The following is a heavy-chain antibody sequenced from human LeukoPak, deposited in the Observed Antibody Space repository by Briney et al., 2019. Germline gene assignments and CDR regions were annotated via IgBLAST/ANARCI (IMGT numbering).Heavy chain of an antibody. CDR2: IYSGGST. D-gene: IGHD4-23*01. CDR1: GFTVSSNY. V-gene: IGHV3-53*01. J-gene: IGHJ4*02. Sequence: PGGSLRLSCAASGFTVSSNYMSWVRQAPGKGLEWVSVIYSGGSTYYADSVKGRFTISRDNSKNTLYLQMNSLRAEDTAVYYCAKGGVVIRRFFDSWGQGTLVTVSS. CDR3: AKGGVVIRRFFDS.